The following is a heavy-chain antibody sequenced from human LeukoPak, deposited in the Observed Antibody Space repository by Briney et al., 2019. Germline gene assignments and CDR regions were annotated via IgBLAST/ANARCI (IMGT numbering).Heavy chain of an antibody. Sequence: ASVKVSCKASGYTFTSYGISWVLQAPGQGLEWMGWISAYNGNTNYAQKFQGRVTMTRDTSTSTVYMELSSLRSEDTAVYYCARDHQYGTFDYWGQGTLVTVSS. J-gene: IGHJ4*02. V-gene: IGHV1-18*01. CDR2: ISAYNGNT. CDR1: GYTFTSYG. CDR3: ARDHQYGTFDY. D-gene: IGHD1-1*01.